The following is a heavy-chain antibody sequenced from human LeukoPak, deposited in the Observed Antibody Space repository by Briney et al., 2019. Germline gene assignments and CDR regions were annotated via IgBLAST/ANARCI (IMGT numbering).Heavy chain of an antibody. Sequence: PGRSLRLSCTASGFTFGDYAMSWVCQAPGKGLEWVGFTRSKAYGGTTEYAASVKGRFTISRDDSKSIAYLQMNSLKTEDTAVYYCTRDYGSGSPPGNWGQGTLVTVSS. D-gene: IGHD3-10*01. J-gene: IGHJ4*02. CDR2: TRSKAYGGTT. CDR3: TRDYGSGSPPGN. V-gene: IGHV3-49*04. CDR1: GFTFGDYA.